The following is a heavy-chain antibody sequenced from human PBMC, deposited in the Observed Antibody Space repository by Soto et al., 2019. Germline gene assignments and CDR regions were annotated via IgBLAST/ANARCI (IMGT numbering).Heavy chain of an antibody. V-gene: IGHV3-64*01. CDR3: ARGDDILTGPYYFDY. D-gene: IGHD3-9*01. J-gene: IGHJ4*02. CDR1: GFXFSSYA. Sequence: GGSLRLSCAASGFXFSSYAMHWVRQAPGKGLEYVSAISSNGGSTYYANSVKGRFTISRDNSKNTLYLQMGSLRAEDMAVYYCARGDDILTGPYYFDYWGQGTLVTVS. CDR2: ISSNGGST.